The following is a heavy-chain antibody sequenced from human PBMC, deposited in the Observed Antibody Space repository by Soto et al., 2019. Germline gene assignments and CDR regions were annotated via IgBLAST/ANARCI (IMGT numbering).Heavy chain of an antibody. CDR1: GGSFSGYY. Sequence: QVQLQQWGAGLLKPSETLSLTCAVYGGSFSGYYWSWVRQPPGKGLEWIGEIERGGSTNYNTAHKRGVTKSVDTSKKQFSQKVNSVTAADTAVYYCARGYGSGSYWAYWGQGTLVTVSS. V-gene: IGHV4-34*02. CDR2: IERGGST. D-gene: IGHD3-10*01. J-gene: IGHJ4*02. CDR3: ARGYGSGSYWAY.